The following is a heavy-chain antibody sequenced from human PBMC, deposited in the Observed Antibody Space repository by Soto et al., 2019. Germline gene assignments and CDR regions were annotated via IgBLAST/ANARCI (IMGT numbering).Heavy chain of an antibody. CDR2: ISAYNGNT. J-gene: IGHJ4*02. CDR1: GYTFTSYG. CDR3: ARERPYDFWSGYYKFDY. Sequence: ASVKVSCKASGYTFTSYGISWVRQAPGQGLEWMGWISAYNGNTNYAQKLQGRVTMTTDTSTSTAYMELRSLRSDDTAVYYCARERPYDFWSGYYKFDYWGQGTLVTVSS. V-gene: IGHV1-18*01. D-gene: IGHD3-3*01.